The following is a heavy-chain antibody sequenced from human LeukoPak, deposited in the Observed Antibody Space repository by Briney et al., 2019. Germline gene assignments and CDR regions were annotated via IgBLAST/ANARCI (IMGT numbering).Heavy chain of an antibody. CDR1: GFTFSSYA. D-gene: IGHD2-15*01. J-gene: IGHJ6*02. CDR2: ISGSGGST. CDR3: AKGAGVVVVAAKYGMDV. Sequence: PGGSLRLSCAASGFTFSSYAMSWVRQAPGKGLEWVSAISGSGGSTYYADSVKGRFTISRDNSKNTLYLQMNSLRAEDTAVYYCAKGAGVVVVAAKYGMDVWGQGTTVTVSS. V-gene: IGHV3-23*01.